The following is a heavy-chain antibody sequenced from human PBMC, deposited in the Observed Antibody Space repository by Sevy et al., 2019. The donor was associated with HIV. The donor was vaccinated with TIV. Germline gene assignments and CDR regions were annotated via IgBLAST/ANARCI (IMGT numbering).Heavy chain of an antibody. J-gene: IGHJ5*02. D-gene: IGHD2-15*01. V-gene: IGHV1-24*01. CDR3: TAVGLRYFSGSSAYQGDWFDP. CDR2: FDPQYGET. CDR1: GYTLTKLS. Sequence: ASVKVSCKVSGYTLTKLSIHWVRQAPGKGLEWMGDFDPQYGETIYAQKFQDRLTMTEDTSPDTAFMELSSLTPEDTAVDYCTAVGLRYFSGSSAYQGDWFDPWGQGTLVTVSS.